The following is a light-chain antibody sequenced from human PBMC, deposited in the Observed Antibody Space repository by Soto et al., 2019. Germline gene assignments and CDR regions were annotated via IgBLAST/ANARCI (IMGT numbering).Light chain of an antibody. J-gene: IGKJ5*01. V-gene: IGKV3-15*01. Sequence: EIVMTQSPGTLSVSPGEGATLFCRASQSGRTKLAWYQQRAGQAPRLLMYGASTRATGIPDRFGGSGSGTEFTLTISSLQSEDFAVYYCQQYNSWPPITVGQGTRLEIK. CDR2: GAS. CDR1: QSGRTK. CDR3: QQYNSWPPIT.